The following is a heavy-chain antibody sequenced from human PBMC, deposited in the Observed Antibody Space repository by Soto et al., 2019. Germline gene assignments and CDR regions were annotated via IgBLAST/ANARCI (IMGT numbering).Heavy chain of an antibody. CDR3: ARVSSSIVVVPDYGMDV. CDR1: GYTFISYG. J-gene: IGHJ6*02. V-gene: IGHV1-18*04. D-gene: IGHD2-15*01. Sequence: QVQLVQSGVEVKKPGASVKVSCKASGYTFISYGISWVRQAPGQGLEWMGWISGKNGNTNYAQKLQGRVTLTTDTYTSTAYMELRSLRSDDTAVYYCARVSSSIVVVPDYGMDVWGQGTTVTVSS. CDR2: ISGKNGNT.